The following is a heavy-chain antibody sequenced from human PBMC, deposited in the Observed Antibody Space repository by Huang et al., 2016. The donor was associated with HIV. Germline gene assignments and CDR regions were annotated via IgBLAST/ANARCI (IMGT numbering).Heavy chain of an antibody. CDR3: ARGAFVGRIVNKYYMDV. Sequence: QVQLRESGPGLVKPSQTLSLTCTVSGGSINSHYWGWVRQPPGKGLAWIGSIAYSGRTNSNPSPKSRVAMSVDTSKQQCSLKRSSMTAADTAVYYCARGAFVGRIVNKYYMDVWGRGTT. V-gene: IGHV4-59*11. CDR2: IAYSGRT. D-gene: IGHD3-22*01. CDR1: GGSINSHY. J-gene: IGHJ6*03.